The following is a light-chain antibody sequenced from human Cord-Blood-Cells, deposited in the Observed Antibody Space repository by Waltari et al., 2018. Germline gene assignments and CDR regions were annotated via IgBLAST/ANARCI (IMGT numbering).Light chain of an antibody. V-gene: IGLV1-36*01. J-gene: IGLJ3*02. Sequence: QSVRTQPPPVSEATRQRVPISSSGNRSTLGHTPVNWYQQLPGKAPKLLIYYDDLLPSGVSDRFSGSKSGTSASLAISGLQSEDEADYYCAAWDDSLNGWVFGGGTKLTVL. CDR1: RSTLGHTP. CDR3: AAWDDSLNGWV. CDR2: YDD.